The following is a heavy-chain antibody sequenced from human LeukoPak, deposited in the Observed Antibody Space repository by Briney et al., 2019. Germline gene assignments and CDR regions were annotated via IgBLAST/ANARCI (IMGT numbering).Heavy chain of an antibody. V-gene: IGHV1-18*01. J-gene: IGHJ4*02. CDR3: ARVLYRLQFVDY. CDR2: ISANNGNT. CDR1: GYTFTSYG. Sequence: ASVKVSCKASGYTFTSYGISWVRQAPGQGLEWMGWISANNGNTNYAQKFQGRVTMTTDTSTSTAYMELRSLRSDDTAVYYCARVLYRLQFVDYWGQGTLVTVSS. D-gene: IGHD5-24*01.